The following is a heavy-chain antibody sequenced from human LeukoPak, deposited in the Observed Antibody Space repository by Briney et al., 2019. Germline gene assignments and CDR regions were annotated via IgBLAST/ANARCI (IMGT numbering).Heavy chain of an antibody. V-gene: IGHV4-30-4*08. CDR2: IYYSGGT. J-gene: IGHJ6*02. Sequence: SETLSLTCAVSGGSISSGGYSWSWIRQPPGKGLEWIGYIYYSGGTYYNPSLKSRVTISVDTSKNQFSLKLSSVTAADTAVYYCARDRGLYGMDVWGQGTTVTVSS. CDR1: GGSISSGGYS. CDR3: ARDRGLYGMDV.